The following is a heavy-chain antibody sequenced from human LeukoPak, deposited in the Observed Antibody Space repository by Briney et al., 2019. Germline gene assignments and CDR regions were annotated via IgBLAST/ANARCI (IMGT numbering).Heavy chain of an antibody. V-gene: IGHV1-46*01. Sequence: ASVEVSCKASGYTFSSYYMHWVRQAAGQGLEWMGIINPSGGSTSYAQKFQGRVTMTRDTSTSTVYMELSSLRPEDTAVYYCALTTLVVVPALDIWGQGTMVTVST. D-gene: IGHD2-2*01. CDR3: ALTTLVVVPALDI. J-gene: IGHJ3*02. CDR1: GYTFSSYY. CDR2: INPSGGST.